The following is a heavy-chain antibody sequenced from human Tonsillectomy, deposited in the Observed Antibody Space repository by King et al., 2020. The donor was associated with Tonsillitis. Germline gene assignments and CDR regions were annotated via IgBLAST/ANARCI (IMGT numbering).Heavy chain of an antibody. V-gene: IGHV3-30*03. CDR1: GFTFSDHA. CDR3: ARGQGQDSGYDFLFHQ. Sequence: VQLVESGGGVVQPGRSLRLSCVGSGFTFSDHAVHWVPQAPGKGLEWVAVTSFDIKKYYFAESGRDRFTISRDNSRNTVYLQMNSLRPEDTALYYCARGQGQDSGYDFLFHQWGQGTLVTVSS. J-gene: IGHJ4*02. D-gene: IGHD5-12*01. CDR2: TSFDIKKY.